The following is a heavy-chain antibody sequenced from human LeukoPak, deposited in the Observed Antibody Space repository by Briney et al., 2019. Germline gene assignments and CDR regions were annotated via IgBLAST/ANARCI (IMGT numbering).Heavy chain of an antibody. CDR1: GFTFSSYG. D-gene: IGHD5-18*01. CDR2: IWYDGSNK. J-gene: IGHJ4*02. CDR3: AKDTRGYSYGYHY. V-gene: IGHV3-33*06. Sequence: PGGSLRLSCAASGFTFSSYGMHWVRQAPGKGLEWVAVIWYDGSNKYYADSVKGRFTISRDNSKNTLYLQMNSLRAEDTAVYYCAKDTRGYSYGYHYWGQGTLVTVSS.